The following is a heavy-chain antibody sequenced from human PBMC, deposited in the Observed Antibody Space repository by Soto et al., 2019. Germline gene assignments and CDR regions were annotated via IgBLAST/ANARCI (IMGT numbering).Heavy chain of an antibody. CDR3: VRDNSATFPATPGDEKTDWRGWWFDP. CDR1: GGSMISYY. Sequence: SETLSLTCTVSGGSMISYYWSWIRQPPGKGLEWIGFIYYAGSTNYNPSLISRVTISVDTSKNQFSLKVTFVTAADTAIYYCVRDNSATFPATPGDEKTDWRGWWFDPWGQGTLVTVSS. D-gene: IGHD2-15*01. V-gene: IGHV4-59*12. CDR2: IYYAGST. J-gene: IGHJ5*02.